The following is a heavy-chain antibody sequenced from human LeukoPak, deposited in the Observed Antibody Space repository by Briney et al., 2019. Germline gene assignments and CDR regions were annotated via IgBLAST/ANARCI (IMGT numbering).Heavy chain of an antibody. CDR1: GGSISSYY. J-gene: IGHJ5*02. V-gene: IGHV4-59*08. D-gene: IGHD3-10*01. CDR2: IYYSGST. CDR3: ARWDYYGSGSYFSWFDP. Sequence: SETLSLTCTVYGGSISSYYWSWLRQPPGKGLEWIGYIYYSGSTNYNPSLKSRVTISVDTSKNQFSLKLSSVTAADTAVYYCARWDYYGSGSYFSWFDPWGQGTLVTVSS.